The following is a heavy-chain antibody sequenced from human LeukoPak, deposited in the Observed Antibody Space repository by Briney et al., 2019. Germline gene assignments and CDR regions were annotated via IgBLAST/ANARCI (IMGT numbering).Heavy chain of an antibody. J-gene: IGHJ4*02. CDR3: ARLGGYSYGRFDH. Sequence: SETLSLTCTVSGGSVSSSGYYWGWIGQPPGKGLECIGSIYYSGSTYYNPSLKSRVTISVDTSKNQFSLKLSSVTAADTAVYYCARLGGYSYGRFDHWGQGTLVTVSS. D-gene: IGHD5-18*01. CDR1: GGSVSSSGYY. V-gene: IGHV4-39*01. CDR2: IYYSGST.